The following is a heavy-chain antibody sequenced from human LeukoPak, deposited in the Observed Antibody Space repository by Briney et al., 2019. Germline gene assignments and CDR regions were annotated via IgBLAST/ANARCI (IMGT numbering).Heavy chain of an antibody. CDR1: GGSVSDYY. Sequence: SETLALTCTISGGSVSDYYWSWIRQSPGKGLEWIGYIYYTGSTTYNPSLKSRATISADTSKNQFSLKLSSVTAADTAVYYCASRNLGNDYWGQGTLVTVSS. J-gene: IGHJ4*02. D-gene: IGHD7-27*01. CDR3: ASRNLGNDY. V-gene: IGHV4-59*02. CDR2: IYYTGST.